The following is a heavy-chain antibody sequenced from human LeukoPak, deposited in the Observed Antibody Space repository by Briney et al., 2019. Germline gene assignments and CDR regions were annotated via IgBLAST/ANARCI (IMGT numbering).Heavy chain of an antibody. J-gene: IGHJ5*02. D-gene: IGHD3-10*01. CDR2: IYYTGTT. CDR3: ARHDYYGSLNWFDP. V-gene: IGHV4-39*01. CDR1: GGSLNSPNYY. Sequence: MTSETLSLTCIVSGGSLNSPNYYWGWIRQPPGKGLEWIETIYYTGTTYYNPSLKSRLTISVDTSKNQFSLKLTSVTAADTAVYYCARHDYYGSLNWFDPWGQGTLITVSS.